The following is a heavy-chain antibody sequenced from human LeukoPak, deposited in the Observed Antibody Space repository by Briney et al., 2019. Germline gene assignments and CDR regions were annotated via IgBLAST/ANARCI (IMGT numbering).Heavy chain of an antibody. Sequence: PGGSLRLSCAVSGFTSSRHWMSWVRQTPEKGLEWVANIKEDASEENYVDSVKGRFTISTANAKNSLYLQMNSLRAEDTAVYYCAIAAGWELGYWGQGNLVTVSS. D-gene: IGHD6-25*01. CDR3: AIAAGWELGY. CDR2: IKEDASEE. V-gene: IGHV3-7*01. J-gene: IGHJ4*02. CDR1: GFTSSRHW.